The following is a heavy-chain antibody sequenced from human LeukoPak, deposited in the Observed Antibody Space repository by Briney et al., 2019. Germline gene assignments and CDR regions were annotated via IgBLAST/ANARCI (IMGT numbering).Heavy chain of an antibody. CDR3: ARVGALVGATIDY. J-gene: IGHJ4*02. V-gene: IGHV3-48*03. CDR2: ISSSGSTI. D-gene: IGHD1-26*01. CDR1: GFTFSSYE. Sequence: GGSLRLSCAASGFTFSSYEMNWVRQAPGKGLEWVSYISSSGSTIYYADSVKGRFTISRDNAKNSLYLQMNSLRAEDTAVYYCARVGALVGATIDYWGQGTLVTVSS.